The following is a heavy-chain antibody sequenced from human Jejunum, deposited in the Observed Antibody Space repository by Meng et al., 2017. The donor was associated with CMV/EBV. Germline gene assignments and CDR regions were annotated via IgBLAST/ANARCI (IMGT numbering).Heavy chain of an antibody. CDR2: INPNTGGT. V-gene: IGHV1-2*02. CDR3: AKDGGSYLDYYFDY. CDR1: VYTFTDYY. D-gene: IGHD1-26*01. J-gene: IGHJ4*02. Sequence: SVYTFTDYYMHWVRRAPGQGLEWMGWINPNTGGTNYAQKFQGRVTMTRDTSTNTAYMELTRLRSDDTALYYCAKDGGSYLDYYFDYWGQGTLVTVSS.